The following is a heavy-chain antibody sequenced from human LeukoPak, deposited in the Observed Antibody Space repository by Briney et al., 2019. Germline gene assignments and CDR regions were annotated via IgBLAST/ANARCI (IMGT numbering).Heavy chain of an antibody. V-gene: IGHV1-18*01. Sequence: ASVKVSCKGSGYIFHNYGINWVRQAPGQGLEWVGWISPNNGNANYAQKIQGRVTTTRDTSTATAYMELRGLRYDDTAVYYCARDLLHRRYYDSSGYYRNPYDIWGQGTLVTVSS. J-gene: IGHJ3*02. CDR2: ISPNNGNA. CDR3: ARDLLHRRYYDSSGYYRNPYDI. CDR1: GYIFHNYG. D-gene: IGHD3-22*01.